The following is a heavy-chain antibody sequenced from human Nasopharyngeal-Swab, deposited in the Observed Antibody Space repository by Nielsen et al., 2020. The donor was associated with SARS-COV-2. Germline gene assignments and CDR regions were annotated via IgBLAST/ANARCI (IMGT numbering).Heavy chain of an antibody. D-gene: IGHD5-18*01. CDR3: AGGDSYGASWYFDL. V-gene: IGHV1-69*04. CDR2: IIPILGIA. Sequence: SVKVSCKASGGTFSSYAISWVRRAPGQGLEWMGRIIPILGIANYAQKFQGRVTITADKSTSTAYMELSSLRSEDTAVYYCAGGDSYGASWYFDLWGRGTLVTVSS. CDR1: GGTFSSYA. J-gene: IGHJ2*01.